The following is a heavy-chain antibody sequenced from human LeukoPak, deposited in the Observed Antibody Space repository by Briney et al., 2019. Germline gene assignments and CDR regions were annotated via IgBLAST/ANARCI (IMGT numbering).Heavy chain of an antibody. CDR2: IYYSGST. J-gene: IGHJ4*02. D-gene: IGHD2-2*02. CDR1: GFTFSSYA. V-gene: IGHV4-31*02. CDR3: AGWTDCSSTSCYIYADY. Sequence: LRLSCAASGFTFSSYAMSWIRQHPGKGLEWIGYIYYSGSTYYNPSLKSRVTISVDTSKNQFSLKLSSVTAADTAVYYCAGWTDCSSTSCYIYADYWGQGTLVTVSS.